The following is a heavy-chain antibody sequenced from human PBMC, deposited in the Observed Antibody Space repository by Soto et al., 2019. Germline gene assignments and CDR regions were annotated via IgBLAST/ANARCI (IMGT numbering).Heavy chain of an antibody. CDR2: IKQDGSEK. J-gene: IGHJ4*02. Sequence: EVQLVESGGGLVQPGGSLRLSCAASGFTFSSYWMSWVRQAPGKGLEWVANIKQDGSEKYYVDSVKGRFTISRDNAKNSLYLQMNSLRVEDTAVYSCTRGGSLYDRTKGDYWGPGTQVTVSS. D-gene: IGHD3-16*01. V-gene: IGHV3-7*03. CDR1: GFTFSSYW. CDR3: TRGGSLYDRTKGDY.